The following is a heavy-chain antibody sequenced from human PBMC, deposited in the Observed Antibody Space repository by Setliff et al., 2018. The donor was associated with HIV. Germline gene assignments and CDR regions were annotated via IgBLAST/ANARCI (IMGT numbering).Heavy chain of an antibody. CDR1: GASISNGYFY. CDR2: VFYSGVT. V-gene: IGHV4-30-4*01. D-gene: IGHD2-15*01. Sequence: TLSLTCTVSGASISNGYFYWGWIRQQSGKGLEWIGAVFYSGVTVYNSSLKSRSAISISTSRNQFSLRMASVTAADTAQYYCARVNRARGGYFYYMDVWGKGATVTVSS. CDR3: ARVNRARGGYFYYMDV. J-gene: IGHJ6*03.